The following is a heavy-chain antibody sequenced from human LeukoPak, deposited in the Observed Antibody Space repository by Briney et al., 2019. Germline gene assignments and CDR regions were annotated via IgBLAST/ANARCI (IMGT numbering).Heavy chain of an antibody. J-gene: IGHJ4*02. Sequence: PGGSLRLSCAASGFTFSSHGMNWVRQAPGKGLEWVPGISPNGVITYYADSVKGRFTISRDNSKGTVYLQMNSLRPEDTAVYYCAKDDAWLQYGDWGRGTLVTVSS. CDR2: ISPNGVIT. D-gene: IGHD5-24*01. V-gene: IGHV3-23*01. CDR3: AKDDAWLQYGD. CDR1: GFTFSSHG.